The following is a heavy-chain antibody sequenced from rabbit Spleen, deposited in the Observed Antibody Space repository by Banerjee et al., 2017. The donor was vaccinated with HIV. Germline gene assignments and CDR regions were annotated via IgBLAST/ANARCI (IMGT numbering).Heavy chain of an antibody. D-gene: IGHD8-1*01. Sequence: QEQLVESGGGLVQPEGSLTLTCTASGVSFSSNYYMCWVRQAPGKGLEWIACIDTGSSGFSYFVSWAKGRFTISKTSSTTVTLQMTSLTAADTATYFCARDSGSSFSSYGMDLWGQGTLVTVS. V-gene: IGHV1S45*01. CDR2: IDTGSSGFS. CDR3: ARDSGSSFSSYGMDL. CDR1: GVSFSSNYY. J-gene: IGHJ6*01.